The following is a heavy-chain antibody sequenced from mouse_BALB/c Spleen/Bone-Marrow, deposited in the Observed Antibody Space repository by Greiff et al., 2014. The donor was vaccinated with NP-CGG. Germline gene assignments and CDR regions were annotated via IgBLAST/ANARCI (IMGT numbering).Heavy chain of an antibody. CDR2: IWAGGST. D-gene: IGHD1-2*01. J-gene: IGHJ2*01. CDR3: ARYYYGFLDY. CDR1: GFSLTSYG. Sequence: QVKLKESGPGLVAPSQSLSITCTVSGFSLTSYGVHWVRQPPGKGLEWLGVIWAGGSTNYNSTLMSRLSISKDNSKSQVFLKMNSLQTDDTAMYYCARYYYGFLDYWGQGTTLTVSS. V-gene: IGHV2-9*02.